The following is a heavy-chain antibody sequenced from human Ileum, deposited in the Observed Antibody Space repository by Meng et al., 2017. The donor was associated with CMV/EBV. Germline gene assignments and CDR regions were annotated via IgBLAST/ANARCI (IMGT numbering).Heavy chain of an antibody. CDR3: AKEGVYGDYGWYYIDY. CDR2: IWYDGSNK. Sequence: GGSLRLSCASSGFTFSSYGMHWVRQAPGKGLEWVAVIWYDGSNKYYADSVKGRFTISRDNSKNTLYLQMNSLRAEDTAVYYCAKEGVYGDYGWYYIDYWGQGTRVTVSS. CDR1: GFTFSSYG. V-gene: IGHV3-33*06. D-gene: IGHD4-17*01. J-gene: IGHJ4*02.